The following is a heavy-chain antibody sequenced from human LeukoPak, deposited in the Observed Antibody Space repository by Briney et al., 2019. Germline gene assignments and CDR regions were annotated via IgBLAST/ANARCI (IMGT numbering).Heavy chain of an antibody. J-gene: IGHJ4*02. Sequence: ASVKVSCKASGGTFSSYAISWVRQATGQGLEWMGWMNPNSGNTGYAQKFQGRVTMTRNTSISTAYMELSSLRSEDTAVYYCAKDRGSSIFDYWGQGTLVTVSS. CDR2: MNPNSGNT. D-gene: IGHD6-6*01. V-gene: IGHV1-8*02. CDR1: GGTFSSYA. CDR3: AKDRGSSIFDY.